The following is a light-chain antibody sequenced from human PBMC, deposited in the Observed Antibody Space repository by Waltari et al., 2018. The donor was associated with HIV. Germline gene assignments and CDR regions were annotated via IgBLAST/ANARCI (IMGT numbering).Light chain of an antibody. V-gene: IGKV1-8*01. CDR2: AAS. CDR1: QAIDSY. Sequence: AIRMTQSPSSFSASTGDRVTITCRASQAIDSYLAWYQQKPGKAPNLLIYAASTLQSGVPSRFSGSGSGTDFTLTISCLQSEDFATYYCQQYYSYPPTFGQGTKVEIK. CDR3: QQYYSYPPT. J-gene: IGKJ1*01.